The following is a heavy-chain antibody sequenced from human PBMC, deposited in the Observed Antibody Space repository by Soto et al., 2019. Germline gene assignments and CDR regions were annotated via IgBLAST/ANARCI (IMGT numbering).Heavy chain of an antibody. V-gene: IGHV3-23*01. D-gene: IGHD3-22*01. CDR3: AKDQHYDSSGHDY. J-gene: IGHJ4*02. CDR2: ISGSGGST. Sequence: GGSLRLSCAASGFTFSIYAMSWVRQAPGKGLEWVSTISGSGGSTYYTDSVKGRFTISRDISKNTLYLQMNSLRAEDTAVYYCAKDQHYDSSGHDYWGRGTLVTVSS. CDR1: GFTFSIYA.